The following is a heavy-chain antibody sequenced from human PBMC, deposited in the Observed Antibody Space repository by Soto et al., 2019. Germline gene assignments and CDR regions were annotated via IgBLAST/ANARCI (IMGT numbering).Heavy chain of an antibody. Sequence: QVQLVQSGAEVKKPGASVKVSCKVSGYTLTELSMHWVRQAPGKGLEWMGGFDPEDGETIYAQKFQGRVTMTEDTSTDTAYMELSSLRSEDTAVYYCATERLHCSGGSCYYYDAFDIWRQGTMVTVSS. CDR3: ATERLHCSGGSCYYYDAFDI. D-gene: IGHD2-15*01. CDR1: GYTLTELS. CDR2: FDPEDGET. V-gene: IGHV1-24*01. J-gene: IGHJ3*02.